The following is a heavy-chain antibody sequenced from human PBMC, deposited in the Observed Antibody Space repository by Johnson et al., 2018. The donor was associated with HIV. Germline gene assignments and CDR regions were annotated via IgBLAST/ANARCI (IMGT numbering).Heavy chain of an antibody. CDR3: AKGYYDSSFGLDM. CDR1: GFTFSSYA. V-gene: IGHV3-30*04. Sequence: QVQLVESGGGVVQPGRSLRLSCAASGFTFSSYAMHWVRQAPGKGLEWVAVISYDGSNKYFAVSVTGRFSISRDNSKNTLYLQMNSLTAEDTAVYYCAKGYYDSSFGLDMWGQGTMVIVSS. CDR2: ISYDGSNK. J-gene: IGHJ3*02. D-gene: IGHD3-3*01.